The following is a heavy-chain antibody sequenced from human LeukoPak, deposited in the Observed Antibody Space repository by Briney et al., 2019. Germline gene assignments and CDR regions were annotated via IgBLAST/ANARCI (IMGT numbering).Heavy chain of an antibody. CDR2: ISGIGDTL. CDR1: GFNFIDYS. CDR3: AKKNGGGWPTIFFDY. D-gene: IGHD6-19*01. V-gene: IGHV3-23*01. J-gene: IGHJ4*02. Sequence: GGSLRLSCAASGFNFIDYSMNWVRQAPGKGLEWVSGISGIGDTLFYSDPVKGRFTISRDNSKNTVYLQMNSLRVEDSAVYYCAKKNGGGWPTIFFDYWGQGILVTVSS.